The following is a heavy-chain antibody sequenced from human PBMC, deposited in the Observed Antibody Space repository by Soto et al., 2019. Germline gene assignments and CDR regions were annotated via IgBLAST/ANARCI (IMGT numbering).Heavy chain of an antibody. CDR1: GFTFSSSA. V-gene: IGHV3-64D*06. CDR2: ISSNGGST. Sequence: PGGSLRRSCSASGFTFSSSAMHWFRQAPGKGLEYVSAISSNGGSTYYADSVKGRFTISRDNSKNTLYLQISSLRAEDTAVYYCGKDGVYSSSWYWFEYWGQGTLVTVSS. CDR3: GKDGVYSSSWYWFEY. D-gene: IGHD6-13*01. J-gene: IGHJ4*02.